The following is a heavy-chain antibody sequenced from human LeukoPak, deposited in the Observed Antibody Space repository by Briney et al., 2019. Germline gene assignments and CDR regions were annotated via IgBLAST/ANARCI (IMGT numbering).Heavy chain of an antibody. CDR1: GGSISSSSYY. Sequence: SETLSLTCTVSGGSISSSSYYWGWIRQPPGKGLEWIGSIYYSGSTYYNPSLKSRVTISVDTSKNQFSLKLSSVTAADTAVYYCARGGGATQKYYFDYWAREPWSPSPQ. D-gene: IGHD1-26*01. V-gene: IGHV4-39*07. CDR3: ARGGGATQKYYFDY. J-gene: IGHJ4*02. CDR2: IYYSGST.